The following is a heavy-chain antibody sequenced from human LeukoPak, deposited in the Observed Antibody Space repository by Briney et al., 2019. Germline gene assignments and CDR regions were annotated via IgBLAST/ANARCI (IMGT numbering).Heavy chain of an antibody. V-gene: IGHV3-30*04. D-gene: IGHD3-22*01. CDR3: ARESYDLYCFDY. Sequence: PGGSLRLSCAASGFTFSSYVMHWVRQAPGKGLEWVAVISYDGSNKYYADSVKGRFTISRHNSKNTLYLQMNSLRAEDTAVYYCARESYDLYCFDYWGQGTLVTVSS. CDR2: ISYDGSNK. J-gene: IGHJ4*02. CDR1: GFTFSSYV.